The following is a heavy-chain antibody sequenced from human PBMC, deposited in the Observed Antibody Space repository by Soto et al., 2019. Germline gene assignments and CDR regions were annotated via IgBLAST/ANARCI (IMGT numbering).Heavy chain of an antibody. CDR3: ARYRTYSSSWPRCYFDY. Sequence: SETLSLTCTVSGGSISSGGYYWSWIRQHPGKGLEWIGYIYYSGSTYYNPSLKSRVTISVDTSKNQFSLKLNSVTAADTAVYYCARYRTYSSSWPRCYFDYWGQGTLVTVSS. CDR1: GGSISSGGYY. J-gene: IGHJ4*02. D-gene: IGHD6-13*01. V-gene: IGHV4-31*03. CDR2: IYYSGST.